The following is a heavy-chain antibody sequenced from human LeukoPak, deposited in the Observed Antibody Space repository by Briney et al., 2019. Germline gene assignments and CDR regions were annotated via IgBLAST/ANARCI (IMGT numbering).Heavy chain of an antibody. CDR1: GGSISSGSYY. V-gene: IGHV4-39*01. J-gene: IGHJ4*02. Sequence: SETLSLTCTVSGGSISSGSYYWGWIRQPPGKGLEWIGSIYYSGSTYYNPSLKSRVTISVDTSKSQFPLRLSSVTAADSAVYYCARQGRGIQLQTYFDYWGQGTLVTVSS. CDR2: IYYSGST. D-gene: IGHD5-24*01. CDR3: ARQGRGIQLQTYFDY.